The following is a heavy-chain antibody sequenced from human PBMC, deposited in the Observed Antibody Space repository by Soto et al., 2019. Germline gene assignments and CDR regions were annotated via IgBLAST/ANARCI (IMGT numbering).Heavy chain of an antibody. V-gene: IGHV4-61*01. CDR3: ARVERGTATTVVDAFDI. CDR2: MSHSGGS. D-gene: IGHD1-1*01. J-gene: IGHJ3*02. Sequence: SETLSLTCAVYGGSASSGSYYWSWIRQPPGKGLEWIGEMSHSGGSHFNPSLKSRVTISVDTSKNQFSLKMSSVTAADTALYYCARVERGTATTVVDAFDIWGPGTMVTVSS. CDR1: GGSASSGSYY.